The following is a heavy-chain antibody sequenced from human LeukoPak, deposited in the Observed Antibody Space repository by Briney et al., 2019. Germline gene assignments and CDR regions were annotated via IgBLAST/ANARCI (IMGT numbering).Heavy chain of an antibody. D-gene: IGHD3-16*01. Sequence: SSETLSLTCTVSGGSISSGGYHWGWIRQPPGRGLEWIGSIYHSGSTYYNPSLQSRVTISVDTSKNQFSLKLSSVTAADTAVYYCARAPGPGGAFGIWGQGTMVTVSS. CDR2: IYHSGST. CDR3: ARAPGPGGAFGI. V-gene: IGHV4-39*07. J-gene: IGHJ3*02. CDR1: GGSISSGGYH.